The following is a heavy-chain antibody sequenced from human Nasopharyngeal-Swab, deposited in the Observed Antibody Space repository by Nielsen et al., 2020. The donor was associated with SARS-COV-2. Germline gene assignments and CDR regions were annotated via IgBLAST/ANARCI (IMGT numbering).Heavy chain of an antibody. Sequence: GESLKISCTASGFTFGDYAMSWVRQAPGKGLEWVGFIRSKAYGGTTEYAASVKGRFTISRDDSKSIAYLQMNSLKTEDTAVYYCTRDVRGGYNPNDAFDIRGQGTMVTVSS. J-gene: IGHJ3*02. D-gene: IGHD5-24*01. CDR1: GFTFGDYA. V-gene: IGHV3-49*04. CDR2: IRSKAYGGTT. CDR3: TRDVRGGYNPNDAFDI.